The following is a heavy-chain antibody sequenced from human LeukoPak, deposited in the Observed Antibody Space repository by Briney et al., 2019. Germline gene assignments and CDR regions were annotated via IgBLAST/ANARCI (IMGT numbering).Heavy chain of an antibody. CDR2: IYYSGST. J-gene: IGHJ4*02. CDR3: ARVYSSGWAFDY. Sequence: SETLSLTCTVSGGSISSYYWSWIRQPPGKGLEWIGYIYYSGSTNYNPSLKSRVTISVDTSKNQFSLKLSSVTAADTAVYYCARVYSSGWAFDYWGQGTLVTVSS. CDR1: GGSISSYY. D-gene: IGHD6-19*01. V-gene: IGHV4-59*01.